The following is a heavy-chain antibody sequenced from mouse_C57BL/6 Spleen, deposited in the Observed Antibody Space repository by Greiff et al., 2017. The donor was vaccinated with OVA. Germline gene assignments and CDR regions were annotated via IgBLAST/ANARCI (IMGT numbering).Heavy chain of an antibody. D-gene: IGHD4-1*02. Sequence: QVHVKQPGAELVKPGASVKMSCKASGYTFTSYWITWVKQRPGQGLEWIGDIYPGSGSTNYNEKFKSKATLTVDTSSSTAYMQLSSLTSEDSAVYYCARSLNWDDLSFDYWGQGTTLTVSS. CDR1: GYTFTSYW. J-gene: IGHJ2*01. CDR2: IYPGSGST. V-gene: IGHV1-55*01. CDR3: ARSLNWDDLSFDY.